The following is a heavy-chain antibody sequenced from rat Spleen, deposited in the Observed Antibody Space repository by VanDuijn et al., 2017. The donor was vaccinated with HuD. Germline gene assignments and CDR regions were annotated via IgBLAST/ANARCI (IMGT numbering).Heavy chain of an antibody. CDR2: ISYDGSST. CDR1: GFTFSDFF. D-gene: IGHD2-2*01. V-gene: IGHV5-29*01. J-gene: IGHJ1*01. CDR3: ARAGYLRDWYFDF. Sequence: EVQLVESAGGLVQPGRSLKLSCAASGFTFSDFFMAWVRQAPTTGLEWVATISYDGSSTYYRDSVKGRFTISRDDVKNTLYVQMDSLRSEDTATYYCARAGYLRDWYFDFWGPGTMVTVSS.